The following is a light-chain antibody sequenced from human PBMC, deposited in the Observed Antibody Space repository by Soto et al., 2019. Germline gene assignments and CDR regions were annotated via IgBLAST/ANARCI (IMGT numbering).Light chain of an antibody. CDR2: EVS. J-gene: IGLJ1*01. CDR3: KSYTSSSTYV. V-gene: IGLV2-18*02. Sequence: QSVLAQPPSVSGSPGQSVTISCTGTSSDVGNYNRVSWYQQPPGTAPKLMMYEVSNRPSGVPDRFSGSKSGNTASLTISGLQAEDEADYYCKSYTSSSTYVFGPGTKVTVL. CDR1: SSDVGNYNR.